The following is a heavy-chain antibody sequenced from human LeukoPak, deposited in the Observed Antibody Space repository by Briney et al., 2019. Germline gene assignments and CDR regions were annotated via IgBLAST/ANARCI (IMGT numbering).Heavy chain of an antibody. CDR1: GFSLSTSGVG. J-gene: IGHJ4*02. V-gene: IGHV2-5*02. Sequence: SGPTLVKPTQTLTLTCTFSGFSLSTSGVGVGWVRQPPGKALEWLALIYWDDDKRYSPSLKSRLTITMDTSKTQVVLTMTNMDPVDTATYYCAHRPITYHYHNSGYTFDYWGQGALVTVSS. CDR2: IYWDDDK. D-gene: IGHD3-22*01. CDR3: AHRPITYHYHNSGYTFDY.